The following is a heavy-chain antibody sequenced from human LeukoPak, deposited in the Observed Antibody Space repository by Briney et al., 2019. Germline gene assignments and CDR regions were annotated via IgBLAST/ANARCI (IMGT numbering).Heavy chain of an antibody. CDR1: GGTFSSYA. CDR3: ARAYGGGRCRRNWFDP. CDR2: IIPIFGTA. D-gene: IGHD2-15*01. V-gene: IGHV1-69*13. Sequence: ASVKASCKASGGTFSSYAISWVRQAPGQGLEWMGGIIPIFGTANYAQKFQGRVTITADESTSTAYMELSSLRSEDTAVYYCARAYGGGRCRRNWFDPWGQGTRVTVSS. J-gene: IGHJ5*02.